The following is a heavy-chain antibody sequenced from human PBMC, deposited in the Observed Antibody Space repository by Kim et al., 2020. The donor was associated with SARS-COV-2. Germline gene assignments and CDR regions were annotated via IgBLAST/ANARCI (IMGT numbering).Heavy chain of an antibody. V-gene: IGHV4-34*01. CDR1: GGSFSGYY. J-gene: IGHJ4*02. Sequence: SETLSLTCAVYGGSFSGYYWSWIRQPPGKGLEWIGEINHSGSTNYNPSLKSRVTISVDTSKNQFSLKLSSVIAADTAVYYCARGSGDSSGYAYYFDYWGQGTLVTVSS. CDR2: INHSGST. CDR3: ARGSGDSSGYAYYFDY. D-gene: IGHD3-22*01.